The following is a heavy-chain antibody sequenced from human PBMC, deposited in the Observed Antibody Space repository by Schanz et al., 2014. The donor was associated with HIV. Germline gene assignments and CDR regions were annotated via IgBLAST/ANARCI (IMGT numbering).Heavy chain of an antibody. CDR2: ISYDGSNK. D-gene: IGHD2-15*01. Sequence: QVQLVESGGGVVQPGRSLRLSCAASGFTFSTYGMHWVRQAPGKGLEGVAFISYDGSNKYYADSVKGRFTISRDNSKNTLYVQMNRLRAEDTAVYYCARGGIWEWDQPDFDYWGQGTLVTVSS. CDR3: ARGGIWEWDQPDFDY. CDR1: GFTFSTYG. J-gene: IGHJ4*02. V-gene: IGHV3-30*03.